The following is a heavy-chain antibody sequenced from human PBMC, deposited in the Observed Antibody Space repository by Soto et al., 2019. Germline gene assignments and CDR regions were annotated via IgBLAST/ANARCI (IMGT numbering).Heavy chain of an antibody. CDR1: GFTVSSNY. CDR3: ARGGGDYDIFGVGYYGMDV. CDR2: IYSSGST. J-gene: IGHJ6*02. Sequence: GGSLRLSCAASGFTVSSNYMSWVRQAPGKGLEWVSIIYSSGSTYYADSVKGRFTISRDNSKNTLYLQMNSLRAEDTAVYYCARGGGDYDIFGVGYYGMDVWGQGTTVTVSS. V-gene: IGHV3-53*01. D-gene: IGHD3-9*01.